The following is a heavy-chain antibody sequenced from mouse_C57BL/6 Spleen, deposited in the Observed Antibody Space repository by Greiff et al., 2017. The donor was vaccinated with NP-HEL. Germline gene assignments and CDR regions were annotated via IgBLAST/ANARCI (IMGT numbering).Heavy chain of an antibody. CDR2: ISSGSSTI. Sequence: EVMLVESGGGLVKPGGSLKLSCAASGFTFSDYGMHWVRQAPEKGLAWVAYISSGSSTIYYADTVKGRFTISRDNAKNTLFLQMTSLRSEDTAMYYCARDYDYPAWFAYWGQGTLVTVSA. D-gene: IGHD2-4*01. J-gene: IGHJ3*01. CDR3: ARDYDYPAWFAY. CDR1: GFTFSDYG. V-gene: IGHV5-17*01.